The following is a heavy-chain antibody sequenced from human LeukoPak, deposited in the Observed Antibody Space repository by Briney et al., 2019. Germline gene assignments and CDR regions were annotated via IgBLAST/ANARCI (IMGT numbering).Heavy chain of an antibody. CDR2: IYSSGST. CDR3: ARGITGTTSYYYYMDV. V-gene: IGHV4-38-2*02. CDR1: GYSISSGYY. D-gene: IGHD1-7*01. J-gene: IGHJ6*03. Sequence: SETLSLTCTVSGYSISSGYYWSWIRQPPGKGLESIGYIYSSGSTYYNPSLKSRVTISVDTSKNQFSLKLSSVTAADTAVYYCARGITGTTSYYYYMDVWGKGTTVTVSS.